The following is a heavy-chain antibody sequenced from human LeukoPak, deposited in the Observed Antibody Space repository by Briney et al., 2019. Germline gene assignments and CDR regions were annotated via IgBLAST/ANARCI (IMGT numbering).Heavy chain of an antibody. CDR1: GYSISSGYY. CDR2: IYHSGST. J-gene: IGHJ6*04. CDR3: ARERGTGYHYYYGMDV. D-gene: IGHD1-14*01. Sequence: SETLSLTCAVSGYSISSGYYWGWIRQPPGKGLEWIGSIYHSGSTYYNPSLKSRVTISVDTSKNQFSLKLSSVTAADTAVYYCARERGTGYHYYYGMDVWGKGTTVTVSS. V-gene: IGHV4-38-2*02.